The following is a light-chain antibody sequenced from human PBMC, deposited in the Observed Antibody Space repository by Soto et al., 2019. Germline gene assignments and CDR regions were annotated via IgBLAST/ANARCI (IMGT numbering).Light chain of an antibody. CDR3: SSYTSSSTYV. J-gene: IGLJ1*01. CDR2: EVS. CDR1: IRDVGGYNF. Sequence: QSALTQPASVSGSPGQSITISCTGTIRDVGGYNFVSWYQQHPGKAPKLMIFEVSNRPSGVSIRFSGSKSDNTASLTISGLQAEDEADYYCSSYTSSSTYVFGTGTKLTVL. V-gene: IGLV2-14*01.